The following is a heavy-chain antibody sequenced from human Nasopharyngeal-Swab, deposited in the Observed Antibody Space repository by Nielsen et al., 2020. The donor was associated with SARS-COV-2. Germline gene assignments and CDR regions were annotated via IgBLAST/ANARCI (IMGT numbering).Heavy chain of an antibody. CDR2: INHKSGGT. CDR3: AREGPLKYFDY. V-gene: IGHV1-2*06. Sequence: SVKVSCKASGYTFTGSYMHWVRQAPGQGLEWMGRINHKSGGTNYAQKFQGRVTMTRDTSISTAYMDLSRLRSDDTAVYYCAREGPLKYFDYWGQGTLVTVSS. CDR1: GYTFTGSY. J-gene: IGHJ4*02.